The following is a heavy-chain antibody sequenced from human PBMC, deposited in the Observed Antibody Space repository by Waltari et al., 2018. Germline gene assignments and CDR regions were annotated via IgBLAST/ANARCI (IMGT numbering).Heavy chain of an antibody. J-gene: IGHJ5*02. CDR2: INNDGSGT. D-gene: IGHD7-27*01. CDR1: GFRFSDYW. V-gene: IGHV3-74*03. CDR3: TTDLPNSRFDP. Sequence: KMVESGGGLVQPGGSLRLSCATSGFRFSDYWMNWVRQAPGKGLEWVSHINNDGSGTTYADSVKGRFSVSRDNAKNTLYLQMNSLRAEDTAVYYCTTDLPNSRFDPWGQGSLVTVSS.